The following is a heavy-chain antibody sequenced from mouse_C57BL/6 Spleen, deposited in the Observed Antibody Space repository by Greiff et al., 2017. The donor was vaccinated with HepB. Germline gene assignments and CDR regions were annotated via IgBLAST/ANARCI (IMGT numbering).Heavy chain of an antibody. J-gene: IGHJ3*01. V-gene: IGHV1-76*01. CDR3: ARRGPYYAFAY. CDR1: GYTFTDYY. CDR2: IYPGSGNT. D-gene: IGHD1-1*01. Sequence: QVHVKQSGAELVRPGASVKLSCKASGYTFTDYYINWVKQRPGQGLEWIARIYPGSGNTYYNEKFKGKATLTAEKSSSTAYMQLSSLTSEDSAVYFCARRGPYYAFAYWGQGTLVTVSA.